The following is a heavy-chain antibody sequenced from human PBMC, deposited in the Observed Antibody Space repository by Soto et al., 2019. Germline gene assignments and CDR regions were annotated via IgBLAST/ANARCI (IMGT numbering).Heavy chain of an antibody. Sequence: QVQLQESGPGLVKPSDTLSLTCAVSGYSISSSNWWGWFRQPPGKGLEWIGYIYYSGSTYYNPSLKRRVTMAVDTTKNQCALKLSSVTAVDTAVYYCARTDSYGPDYWGQGTLVSVSS. CDR3: ARTDSYGPDY. D-gene: IGHD5-18*01. CDR2: IYYSGST. J-gene: IGHJ4*02. CDR1: GYSISSSNW. V-gene: IGHV4-28*01.